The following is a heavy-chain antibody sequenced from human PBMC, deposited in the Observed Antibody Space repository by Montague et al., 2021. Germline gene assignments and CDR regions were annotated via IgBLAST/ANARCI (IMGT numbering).Heavy chain of an antibody. J-gene: IGHJ6*03. D-gene: IGHD6-6*01. Sequence: SLRLSCAASGFTFSTYAIHWVRQAPGKGLEWVAVISSDGNKKYYGNSVKGRFTISRDNSKNTLYLQVSSLRGEDTAVYYCARDRMAARRLPYYYMDVWGKGITVTVSS. CDR2: ISSDGNKK. CDR3: ARDRMAARRLPYYYMDV. CDR1: GFTFSTYA. V-gene: IGHV3-30-3*01.